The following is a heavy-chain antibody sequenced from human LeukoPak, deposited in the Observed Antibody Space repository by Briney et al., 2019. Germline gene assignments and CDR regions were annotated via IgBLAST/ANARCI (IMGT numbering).Heavy chain of an antibody. CDR1: GGSFSGHY. J-gene: IGHJ4*02. V-gene: IGHV4-34*01. CDR3: ARAREFSSSSGRAYYFDY. Sequence: SETLSLTCAVYGGSFSGHYWSWIRQPPGKGLEWIGEINHSGSTNYNPSLKSRVTISVDTSKNQFSLKLSSVTAADTAVYYCARAREFSSSSGRAYYFDYWGQGTLVTVSS. CDR2: INHSGST. D-gene: IGHD6-6*01.